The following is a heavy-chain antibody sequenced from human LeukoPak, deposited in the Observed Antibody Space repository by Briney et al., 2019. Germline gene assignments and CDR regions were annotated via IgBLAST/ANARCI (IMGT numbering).Heavy chain of an antibody. Sequence: ASVKVSCKASGYTFTSYYMHWVRQAPGQGLEWMGIINPSGGSTSYAQKFQGRVTITPDESTSTAYMELSSLRSEDTAVYYCAREGDYYDSSGYSSRSYWGQGTLVTVSS. D-gene: IGHD3-22*01. V-gene: IGHV1-46*01. J-gene: IGHJ4*02. CDR3: AREGDYYDSSGYSSRSY. CDR1: GYTFTSYY. CDR2: INPSGGST.